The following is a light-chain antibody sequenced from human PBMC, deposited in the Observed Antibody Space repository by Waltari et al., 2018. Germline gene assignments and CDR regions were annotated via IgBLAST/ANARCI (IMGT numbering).Light chain of an antibody. V-gene: IGKV2-30*01. CDR3: MQATHWPYT. J-gene: IGKJ2*01. Sequence: VVVTQFPLSLPVTLGQPASISCRSSQSLVSRDGNIYLNWFHQRPGQSPRRLLYKFYSRDPGVSDRFSGSGSGTEFTLKISRVEAEDVGIYYCMQATHWPYTFGQGTNLEIK. CDR2: KFY. CDR1: QSLVSRDGNIY.